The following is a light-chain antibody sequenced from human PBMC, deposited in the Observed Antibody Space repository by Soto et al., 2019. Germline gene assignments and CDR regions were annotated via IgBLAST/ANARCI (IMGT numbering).Light chain of an antibody. V-gene: IGKV3-15*01. CDR1: QSFSSN. CDR3: QQYNNWPRT. J-gene: IGKJ5*01. CDR2: GAS. Sequence: VVMTQSPATPSVSPGERATLSCRASQSFSSNLAWYQQKPGQAPRLLIYGASTRATGIPARFSGSGSGTEFTLTISSLQSEDFAVYYCQQYNNWPRTFGQGRRLEIK.